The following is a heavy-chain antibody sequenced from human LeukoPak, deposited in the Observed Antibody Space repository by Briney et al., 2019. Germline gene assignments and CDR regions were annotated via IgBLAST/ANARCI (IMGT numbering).Heavy chain of an antibody. CDR1: GGSIGSGGYY. CDR2: IYYSGST. CDR3: ARVGVAGTQPTFDY. Sequence: PSETLSLTCTVSGGSIGSGGYYWSWIRQHPGKGLEWIGYIYYSGSTYYNPSLKSRVTISVDTSKNQFSLKLSSVTAADTAVYYCARVGVAGTQPTFDYWGQGTLVTVSS. D-gene: IGHD6-19*01. J-gene: IGHJ4*02. V-gene: IGHV4-31*03.